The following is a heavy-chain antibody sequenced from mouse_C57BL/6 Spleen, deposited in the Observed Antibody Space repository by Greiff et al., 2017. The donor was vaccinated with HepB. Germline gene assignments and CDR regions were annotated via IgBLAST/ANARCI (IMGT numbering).Heavy chain of an antibody. J-gene: IGHJ3*01. V-gene: IGHV14-4*01. CDR3: TTRMDDGSH. D-gene: IGHD2-3*01. CDR1: GFNIKDDY. Sequence: EVKLMESGAELVRPGASVKLSCTASGFNIKDDYMHWVKQRPEKGLEWIGWIDPENGDTEYASKFQGKATITADTSSNTAYLQLSSLTSEDTAVYYCTTRMDDGSHWGQGTLVTVSA. CDR2: IDPENGDT.